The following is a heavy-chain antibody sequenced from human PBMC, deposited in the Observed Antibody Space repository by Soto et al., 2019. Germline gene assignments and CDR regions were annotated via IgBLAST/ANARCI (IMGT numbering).Heavy chain of an antibody. Sequence: QVQLVESGGGVVQPGGSLRLSCAASGFTFNNYGMHWVRQAPGKGLEWVAVVSHEGSVRYYADSAKGRFTISRDNSKNTLYLQMNSLRDDDTAVYYCAKEISPKAGKWYFDLWGRGTLVTVSS. D-gene: IGHD6-19*01. CDR1: GFTFNNYG. V-gene: IGHV3-30*18. CDR3: AKEISPKAGKWYFDL. CDR2: VSHEGSVR. J-gene: IGHJ2*01.